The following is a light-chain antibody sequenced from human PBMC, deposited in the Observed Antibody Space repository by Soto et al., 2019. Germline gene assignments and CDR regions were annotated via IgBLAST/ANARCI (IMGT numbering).Light chain of an antibody. CDR2: VAS. Sequence: EIVMTQSPATLSVSPGERATLSCRASQSVNSNLAWYQQKPGQAPRLLIYVASTRATGIPARFSGSGSGTEFTLTMSSLQSEDFAVYYCQQYNRWPLTFGGGTKVEIK. CDR3: QQYNRWPLT. J-gene: IGKJ4*01. CDR1: QSVNSN. V-gene: IGKV3-15*01.